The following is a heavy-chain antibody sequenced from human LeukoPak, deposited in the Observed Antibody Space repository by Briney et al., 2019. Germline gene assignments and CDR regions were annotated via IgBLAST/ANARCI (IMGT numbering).Heavy chain of an antibody. CDR1: GLTVSSNY. CDR3: TRGGGAYCGNDCYRNFDY. V-gene: IGHV3-66*02. J-gene: IGHJ4*02. Sequence: GGSLRLSCAASGLTVSSNYMSWVRQAPGKGLEWVSVIYSGGSTYYADSVKGRFTISRDNSKNTLYLQMNSLGDEDTAVYYCTRGGGAYCGNDCYRNFDYWGQGTLVTVSS. D-gene: IGHD2-21*02. CDR2: IYSGGST.